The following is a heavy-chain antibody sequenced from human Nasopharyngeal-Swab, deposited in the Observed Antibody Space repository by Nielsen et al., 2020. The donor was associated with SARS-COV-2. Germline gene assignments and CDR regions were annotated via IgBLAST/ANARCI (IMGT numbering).Heavy chain of an antibody. CDR1: GLSFKTYG. CDR2: ISGSNGYT. Sequence: GESLKISCAASGLSFKTYGMTWVRQAPGKGLEWVSAISGSNGYTYYADSVKGRFTISRDRSKNTVYLQMNSLRAGDTAVYFCAKFRPPDHDYYFVLDVWGHGTTVTVSS. V-gene: IGHV3-23*01. CDR3: AKFRPPDHDYYFVLDV. J-gene: IGHJ6*02. D-gene: IGHD6-6*01.